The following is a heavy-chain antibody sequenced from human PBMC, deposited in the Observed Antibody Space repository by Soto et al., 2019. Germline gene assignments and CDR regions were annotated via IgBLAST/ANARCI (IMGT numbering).Heavy chain of an antibody. J-gene: IGHJ3*02. D-gene: IGHD6-19*01. Sequence: GGSMKLSCAASGVTFSSYAMSWVRQAPGKGLEWVSAISGSGGSTYYADSVKGRFTISRDNSKNTLYLQMNSLRAEDTAVYYCAKDHGGQWLDAFDIWGQGTMVTVSS. V-gene: IGHV3-23*01. CDR1: GVTFSSYA. CDR3: AKDHGGQWLDAFDI. CDR2: ISGSGGST.